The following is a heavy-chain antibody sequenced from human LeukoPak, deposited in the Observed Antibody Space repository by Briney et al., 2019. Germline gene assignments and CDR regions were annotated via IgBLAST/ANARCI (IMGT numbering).Heavy chain of an antibody. CDR2: INHSGST. Sequence: GSLRLSCAASGFTFSSYAMHWVRQAPGKGLEWIGEINHSGSTNYNPSLKSRVTISVDRSKNQFSLKLSSVSAADTAVYYCARGRGYGGKRASVGSRNDYWGQGTLVTVSS. D-gene: IGHD4-23*01. J-gene: IGHJ4*02. V-gene: IGHV4-34*01. CDR3: ARGRGYGGKRASVGSRNDY. CDR1: GFTFSSYA.